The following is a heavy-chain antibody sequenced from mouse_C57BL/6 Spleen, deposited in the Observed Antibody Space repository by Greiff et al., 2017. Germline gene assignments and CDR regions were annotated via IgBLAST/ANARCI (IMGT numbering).Heavy chain of an antibody. CDR1: GFTFSDYG. D-gene: IGHD2-4*01. CDR2: ISSGSSTL. V-gene: IGHV5-17*01. CDR3: ARTYDYDGDWYFDV. Sequence: EVKLVESGGGLVTPGGSLKLSCAASGFTFSDYGMHWVRQAPEKGLEWVAYISSGSSTLYYADTVKGRFTISRDNAKNTLFLQMTSLRSEDTAMYYCARTYDYDGDWYFDVWGTGTTVTVSS. J-gene: IGHJ1*03.